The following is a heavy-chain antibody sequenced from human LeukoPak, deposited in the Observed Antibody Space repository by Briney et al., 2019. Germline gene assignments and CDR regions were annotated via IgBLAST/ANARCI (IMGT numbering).Heavy chain of an antibody. CDR1: GYSCTNYW. V-gene: IGHV5-51*01. Sequence: GVSLLISCRGSGYSCTNYWIGWLRQIPGKGQEWMRIIYPGDSDTRYSPSFRGQVTITADKSISTSYLQSSSLKAPDTAMYYWARQAGAFDMWGQGRMITVSS. CDR3: ARQAGAFDM. CDR2: IYPGDSDT. J-gene: IGHJ3*02.